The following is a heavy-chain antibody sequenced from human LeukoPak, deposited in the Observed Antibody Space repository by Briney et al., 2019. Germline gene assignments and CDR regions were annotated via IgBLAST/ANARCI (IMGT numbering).Heavy chain of an antibody. CDR2: IYYSEST. J-gene: IGHJ6*04. CDR3: ARTLTYYYGMDV. V-gene: IGHV4-59*01. CDR1: GGSISSYY. Sequence: SETLSLTCTVSGGSISSYYWSWIRQPPGKGLEWIGYIYYSESTNYNPSLKSRVTISVDTSKNQFSLKLSSVTAADTAVYYCARTLTYYYGMDVWGKGTTVTVSS.